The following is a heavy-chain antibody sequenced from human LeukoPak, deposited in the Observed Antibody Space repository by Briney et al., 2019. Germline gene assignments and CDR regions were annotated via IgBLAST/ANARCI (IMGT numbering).Heavy chain of an antibody. CDR3: ARGQWLARFDY. CDR2: IYYSGST. Sequence: SETLSLTCTVSGGSISSYYWSWIRQPPVKGLEWIGYIYYSGSTNYNPSLKSRVTISVDTSKNQFSLKLSSVTAADTAVYYCARGQWLARFDYWGQGTLVTVSS. CDR1: GGSISSYY. J-gene: IGHJ4*02. D-gene: IGHD6-19*01. V-gene: IGHV4-59*01.